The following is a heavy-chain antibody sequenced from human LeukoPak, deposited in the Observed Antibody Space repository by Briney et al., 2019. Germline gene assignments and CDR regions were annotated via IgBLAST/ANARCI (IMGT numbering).Heavy chain of an antibody. Sequence: ASVKVSCKASGYTFTSYDINWVRQATGQGLEWMGWINPNSGGTNYAQKFQGRVTMTRDTSISTAYMELSRLRSDDTAVYYCARFDYGDYLLDYWGQGTLVTVSS. CDR1: GYTFTSYD. J-gene: IGHJ4*02. V-gene: IGHV1-2*02. CDR2: INPNSGGT. CDR3: ARFDYGDYLLDY. D-gene: IGHD4-17*01.